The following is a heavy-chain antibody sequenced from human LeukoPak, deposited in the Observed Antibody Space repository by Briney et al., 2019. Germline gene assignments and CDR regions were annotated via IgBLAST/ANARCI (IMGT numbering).Heavy chain of an antibody. J-gene: IGHJ4*02. CDR3: ARTIAARSKIDY. CDR1: GYTFTGYY. D-gene: IGHD6-6*01. CDR2: INPNSGGT. Sequence: ASVKVSCKASGYTFTGYYMHWVRQAPGQGLEWMGWINPNSGGTNYAQKFQGRVTMTRDTSISTAYMELSRLRSDDTAVYYCARTIAARSKIDYWGQGTLVTVSS. V-gene: IGHV1-2*02.